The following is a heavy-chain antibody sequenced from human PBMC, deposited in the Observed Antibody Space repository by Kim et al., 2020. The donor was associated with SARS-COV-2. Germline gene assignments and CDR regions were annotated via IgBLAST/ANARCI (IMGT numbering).Heavy chain of an antibody. CDR2: ISWDGGST. J-gene: IGHJ6*02. CDR1: GFTFDDYT. V-gene: IGHV3-43*01. D-gene: IGHD5-18*01. CDR3: VKGGYSLDYYGMDV. Sequence: GGSLRLSCAASGFTFDDYTMQWVRQAPGKGLEWVSLISWDGGSTYYADSVKGRFTISSDNSKNSMYLQMNSLRTEDTALYYCVKGGYSLDYYGMDVWGQG.